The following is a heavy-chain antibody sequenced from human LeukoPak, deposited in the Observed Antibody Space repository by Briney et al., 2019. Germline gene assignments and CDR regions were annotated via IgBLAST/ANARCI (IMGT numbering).Heavy chain of an antibody. Sequence: SETLSLTCTVSGVSISSGDYDWRWLRQPPGKGLEWIGYIYYSGSTYYTPSLKSRVTISVDTSKNQFSLKLSSVTAADTAVYYCARESLVRGVIINANWFDPWGQGTLVTVSS. V-gene: IGHV4-30-4*01. J-gene: IGHJ5*02. CDR2: IYYSGST. CDR1: GVSISSGDYD. CDR3: ARESLVRGVIINANWFDP. D-gene: IGHD3-10*01.